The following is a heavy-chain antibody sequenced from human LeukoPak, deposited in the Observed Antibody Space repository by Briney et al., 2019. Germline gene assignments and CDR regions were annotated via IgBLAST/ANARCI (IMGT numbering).Heavy chain of an antibody. V-gene: IGHV4-4*02. D-gene: IGHD2-21*02. CDR3: ARAAYCGGDCYLFDY. Sequence: PSGTLSLTCAVSGGSISSSNWWSWVRQPPGKGLEWIGSIYYSGSTYYNSSLKSRVTISVDTSKNQFSLKLSSLTAADTAVYYCARAAYCGGDCYLFDYWGQGTLVTVFS. J-gene: IGHJ4*02. CDR2: IYYSGST. CDR1: GGSISSSNW.